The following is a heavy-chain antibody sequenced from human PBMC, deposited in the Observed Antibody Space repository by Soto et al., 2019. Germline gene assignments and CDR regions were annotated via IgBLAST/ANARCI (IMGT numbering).Heavy chain of an antibody. CDR1: GYTFTKYY. Sequence: QVQLVQSGAEVKKPGASVKVSCKTSGYTFTKYYIHWVRQAPGQGLEWMGIINPSGGGTRYAQKFQGRVTMTRDTSTSTVYMELSSLRSDDTAVYYCSISTADFDYWGRGSLVTVSS. CDR3: SISTADFDY. CDR2: INPSGGGT. V-gene: IGHV1-46*03. D-gene: IGHD3-9*01. J-gene: IGHJ4*02.